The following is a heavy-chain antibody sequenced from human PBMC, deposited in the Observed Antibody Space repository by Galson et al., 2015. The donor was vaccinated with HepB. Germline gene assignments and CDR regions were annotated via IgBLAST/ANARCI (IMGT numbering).Heavy chain of an antibody. CDR3: TRQVPDYYGSGSLYCMDV. CDR1: GFTFSGSA. CDR2: IRNKPNSYAT. Sequence: SLRLSCAASGFTFSGSAMHWVRQASGKGLEWVGRIRNKPNSYATAYAASVKGRFTISRDDSKNTAYLQMNSLKTEDTAVYYRTRQVPDYYGSGSLYCMDVWGQGTTVTVSS. D-gene: IGHD3-10*01. J-gene: IGHJ6*02. V-gene: IGHV3-73*01.